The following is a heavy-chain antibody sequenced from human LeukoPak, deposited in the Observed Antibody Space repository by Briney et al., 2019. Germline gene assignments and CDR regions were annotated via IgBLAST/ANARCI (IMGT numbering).Heavy chain of an antibody. CDR1: GGSFSGYY. Sequence: SETLSLTCAVYGGSFSGYYWSWIRQPPGKGLGWIGEINRSGSTNYNPSLKSRVTISVDTSKTQLSLKLSSVTAADTAVYSWARCRDGYNFFDSWGQETLLTVSS. J-gene: IGHJ4*02. CDR3: ARCRDGYNFFDS. V-gene: IGHV4-34*01. CDR2: INRSGST. D-gene: IGHD5-24*01.